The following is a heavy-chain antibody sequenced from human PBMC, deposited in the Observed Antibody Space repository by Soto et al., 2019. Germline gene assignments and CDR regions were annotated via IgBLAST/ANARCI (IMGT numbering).Heavy chain of an antibody. CDR1: GFSFRSYA. V-gene: IGHV3-30*18. Sequence: QVQLVESGGGVVQPGKSLRLSCVASGFSFRSYAMHWVRQAPGQGLEWVAFTSYDGSKKDYAASVKGRFTVSRVNFESILELEMNSLRPEDTAVYYCAKEGQSHCSGGSCFSGWFEAWGHGTQVTVSS. J-gene: IGHJ5*01. D-gene: IGHD2-15*01. CDR2: TSYDGSKK. CDR3: AKEGQSHCSGGSCFSGWFEA.